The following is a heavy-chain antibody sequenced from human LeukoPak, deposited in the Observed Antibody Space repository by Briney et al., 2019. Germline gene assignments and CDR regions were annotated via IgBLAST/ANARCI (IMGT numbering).Heavy chain of an antibody. V-gene: IGHV4-30-2*01. Sequence: SQTLSLTCAVSVCFISSGGYSWSWIRQPPGKGLEWIGYIYHSGSTYYNPSLKSRVTISVDRSKNQFSLKLSSVTAADTAVYYCARGRSLLWFGEIDFLAIKGAFDICVEGTMITVSS. D-gene: IGHD3-10*01. CDR2: IYHSGST. CDR3: ARGRSLLWFGEIDFLAIKGAFDI. J-gene: IGHJ3*02. CDR1: VCFISSGGYS.